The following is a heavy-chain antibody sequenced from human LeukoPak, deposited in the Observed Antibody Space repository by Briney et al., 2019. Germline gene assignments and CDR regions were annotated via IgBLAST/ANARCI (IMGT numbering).Heavy chain of an antibody. D-gene: IGHD1-26*01. CDR3: AREHSYGDAFDI. V-gene: IGHV3-7*01. J-gene: IGHJ3*02. CDR1: GFTFSNYG. Sequence: GGSLRLSCAASGFTFSNYGMSWVRQAPGKGLEWVANIKQDGSEKYYVDSVKGRFTISRDNAKNSLYLQMNSLRAEDTAVYYCAREHSYGDAFDIWGQGTMVTVSS. CDR2: IKQDGSEK.